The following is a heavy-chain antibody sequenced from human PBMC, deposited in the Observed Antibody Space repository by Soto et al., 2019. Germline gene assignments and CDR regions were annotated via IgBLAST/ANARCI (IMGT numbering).Heavy chain of an antibody. CDR3: AVRGYSSSWPDYYYYGMDV. V-gene: IGHV1-69*13. CDR1: GGTFSSYA. Sequence: ASVKVSCKASGGTFSSYAISWVRQAPGQGLEWMGGIIPIFGTANYAQKFQGRVTITADESTSTAYMELSSLRSEDTAVYYCAVRGYSSSWPDYYYYGMDVWGQGTTVTVPS. CDR2: IIPIFGTA. D-gene: IGHD6-13*01. J-gene: IGHJ6*02.